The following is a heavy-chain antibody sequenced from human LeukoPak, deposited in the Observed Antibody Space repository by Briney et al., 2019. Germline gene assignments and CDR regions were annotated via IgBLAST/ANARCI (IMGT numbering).Heavy chain of an antibody. CDR1: GGSISSSSYY. CDR2: LYDSGST. CDR3: ARHTRPRYSGYENAFDI. J-gene: IGHJ3*02. Sequence: SETLSLTCTVSGGSISSSSYYWDWIRQPPGKGLEWIGNLYDSGSTHYNPSLRSRVTISADTSKNQFSLMLSSVTAADTAVYYCARHTRPRYSGYENAFDIWGQGTMITVSP. V-gene: IGHV4-39*01. D-gene: IGHD5-12*01.